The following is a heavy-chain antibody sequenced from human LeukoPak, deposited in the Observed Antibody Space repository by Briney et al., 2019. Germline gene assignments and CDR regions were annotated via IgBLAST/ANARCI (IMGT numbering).Heavy chain of an antibody. CDR1: GFTFSSYW. J-gene: IGHJ4*02. V-gene: IGHV3-7*01. CDR2: IKQDGSEK. D-gene: IGHD6-19*01. CDR3: ARESPRRAVTGMDY. Sequence: GGSLRLSCAASGFTFSSYWMSWVRQAPGKGLEWVANIKQDGSEKYYVDSLKGRFTISRDNAKNSLYLQINSLRAEDTAVYYCARESPRRAVTGMDYWGQGTLVTVSS.